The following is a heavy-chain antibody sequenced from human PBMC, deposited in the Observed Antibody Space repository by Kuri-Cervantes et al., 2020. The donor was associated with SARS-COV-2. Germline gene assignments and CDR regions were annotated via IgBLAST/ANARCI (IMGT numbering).Heavy chain of an antibody. V-gene: IGHV4-38-2*01. CDR1: GYSISSGCY. Sequence: ESLKISCAVSGYSISSGCYWGWIRQPPGKGLEWIGSIYHSGSTYYNPSLKSRVTISVDTSKNQFSLKLSSVTAADTAVYYCARLPALPWYFDYWGQGTLVTDSS. CDR3: ARLPALPWYFDY. J-gene: IGHJ4*02. CDR2: IYHSGST.